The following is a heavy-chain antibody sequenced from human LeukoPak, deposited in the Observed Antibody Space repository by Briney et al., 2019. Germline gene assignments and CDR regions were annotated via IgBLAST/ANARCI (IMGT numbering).Heavy chain of an antibody. V-gene: IGHV1-46*01. CDR1: GYTFTSYY. Sequence: ASVKVSCKASGYTFTSYYMHWVRQAPGEGLEGMGIINPSGSTTTYAQKFQGRVTMTRDTSTSTVYMELCSLRSEDTAVYYCARGIGGSYYVGYYFDYWGQGTLVTVSS. CDR3: ARGIGGSYYVGYYFDY. J-gene: IGHJ4*02. CDR2: INPSGSTT. D-gene: IGHD1-26*01.